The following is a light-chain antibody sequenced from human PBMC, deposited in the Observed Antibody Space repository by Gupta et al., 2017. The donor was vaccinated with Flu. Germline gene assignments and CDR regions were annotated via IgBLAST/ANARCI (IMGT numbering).Light chain of an antibody. CDR1: SSNIGPHT. CDR3: AAWYDSLTAWV. Sequence: GTPGQRVTISCSGSSSNIGPHTVNWYQQLPGTAPKILIYSNSQRPSGVPDRFSDSKSGTSASLAISWLQSADAADYYCAAWYDSLTAWVFGG. CDR2: SNS. J-gene: IGLJ3*02. V-gene: IGLV1-44*01.